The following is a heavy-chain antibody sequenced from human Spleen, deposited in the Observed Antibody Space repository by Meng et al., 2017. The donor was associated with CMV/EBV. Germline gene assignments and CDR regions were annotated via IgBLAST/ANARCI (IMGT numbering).Heavy chain of an antibody. Sequence: GGSLRLSCAASGFTFSSYEMNWVRQAPGKGLEWVSSISSSSSYIYYADSVKGRFTISRDNAKNSLYLQMNSLRAEDTAVYYCARSAERVYFDYWGQGTLVTVSS. V-gene: IGHV3-21*06. CDR2: ISSSSSYI. D-gene: IGHD5-24*01. J-gene: IGHJ4*02. CDR1: GFTFSSYE. CDR3: ARSAERVYFDY.